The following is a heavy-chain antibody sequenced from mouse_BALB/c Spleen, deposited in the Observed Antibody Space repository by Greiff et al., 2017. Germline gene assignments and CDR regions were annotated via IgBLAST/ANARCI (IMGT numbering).Heavy chain of an antibody. CDR1: GFNIKDTY. Sequence: VQLQQSGAELVKPGASVKLSCTASGFNIKDTYMHWVKQRPEQGLEWIGRIDPANGNTKYDPKFQGKATITADTSSNTAYLQLSSLTSEDTAVYYCARAQLRPWYFDVWGAGTTVTVSS. CDR3: ARAQLRPWYFDV. J-gene: IGHJ1*01. V-gene: IGHV14-3*02. D-gene: IGHD2-4*01. CDR2: IDPANGNT.